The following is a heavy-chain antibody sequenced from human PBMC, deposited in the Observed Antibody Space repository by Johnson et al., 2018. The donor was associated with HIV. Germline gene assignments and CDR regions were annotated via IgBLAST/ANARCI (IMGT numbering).Heavy chain of an antibody. D-gene: IGHD3-16*01. CDR3: AREGGSSGPDAFDI. CDR1: AFSFSNYP. J-gene: IGHJ3*02. V-gene: IGHV3-30*14. CDR2: ISYDGSNK. Sequence: QVQLVESVGGVVQPGRSLRLSCAASAFSFSNYPMHWVRQAPGKGLEWVAVISYDGSNKYYTDSVKGRFTISRDNSKNTLYLQMNSLGAEDTAVYYCAREGGSSGPDAFDIWGQGTMVTVSS.